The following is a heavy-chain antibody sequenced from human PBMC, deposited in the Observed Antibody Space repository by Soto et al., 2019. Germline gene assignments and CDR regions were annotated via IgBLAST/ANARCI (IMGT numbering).Heavy chain of an antibody. CDR1: GFTFTAYT. CDR3: ARDKVAPGGYYDSSGYFDY. V-gene: IGHV3-21*05. D-gene: IGHD3-22*01. J-gene: IGHJ4*02. Sequence: GGSLRLSCLTSGFTFTAYTLNWVRQAPGKGLEWIAYMRSSDNEIHYADYVKGRFTISRDNSKNTLYLQMNSLRAEDTAVYYCARDKVAPGGYYDSSGYFDYWGQGTLVTVSS. CDR2: MRSSDNEI.